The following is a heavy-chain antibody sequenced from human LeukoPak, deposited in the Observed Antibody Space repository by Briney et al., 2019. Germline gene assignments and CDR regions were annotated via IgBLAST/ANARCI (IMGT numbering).Heavy chain of an antibody. CDR3: ARHVGPGYSYGFDN. CDR2: ISYSGSI. CDR1: GGSISRHY. Sequence: SETLSLTCTVSGGSISRHYWSWIRQAPGKGLEWIGYISYSGSINYNPSLKSRVTISVDTSKNQFSLKLSSVTAADTAVFYWARHVGPGYSYGFDNWGQGTLVTVSS. J-gene: IGHJ4*02. V-gene: IGHV4-59*08. D-gene: IGHD5-18*01.